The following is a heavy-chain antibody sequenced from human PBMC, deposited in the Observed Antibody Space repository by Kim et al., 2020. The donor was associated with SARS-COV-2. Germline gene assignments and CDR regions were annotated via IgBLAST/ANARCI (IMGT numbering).Heavy chain of an antibody. CDR3: TKEAYCGADCRTPEYFQL. V-gene: IGHV3-48*02. D-gene: IGHD2-21*02. Sequence: GGSLRLSCEGSGFNFSRFSMDWVRQAPGKGLEWVSFISSRSNTIYYADAVKGRFTISRDNAKNSLYLQMNSLRDEDTAMYYCTKEAYCGADCRTPEYFQLWGQGTLVTVSS. CDR2: ISSRSNTI. J-gene: IGHJ1*01. CDR1: GFNFSRFS.